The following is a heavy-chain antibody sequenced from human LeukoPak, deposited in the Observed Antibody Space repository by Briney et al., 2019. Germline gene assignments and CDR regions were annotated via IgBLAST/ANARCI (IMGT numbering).Heavy chain of an antibody. Sequence: GGSLRLSCAASVFTFSSYWMHWVRQAPGKGLVWVSRINSDESSTSYADSVKGRFTISRDNAKNTLYLQMNSLRAEDTAVYYCARAQQVVGATYFHYWAQGTLVTVSS. CDR2: INSDESST. J-gene: IGHJ4*02. V-gene: IGHV3-74*01. CDR3: ARAQQVVGATYFHY. D-gene: IGHD1-26*01. CDR1: VFTFSSYW.